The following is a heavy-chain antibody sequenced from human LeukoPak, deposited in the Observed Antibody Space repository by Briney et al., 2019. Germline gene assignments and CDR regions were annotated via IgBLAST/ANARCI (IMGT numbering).Heavy chain of an antibody. CDR3: ARDRTRTGYSSGWYHDY. CDR1: GYTFTGYY. V-gene: IGHV1-2*02. J-gene: IGHJ4*02. Sequence: ASVKVSCTASGYTFTGYYMHWVRQATGQGLEWMGWINPNSGGTNYAQKFQGRVTMTRDTSISTAYMELSRLRSDDTAVYYCARDRTRTGYSSGWYHDYWGQGTLVTVSS. CDR2: INPNSGGT. D-gene: IGHD6-19*01.